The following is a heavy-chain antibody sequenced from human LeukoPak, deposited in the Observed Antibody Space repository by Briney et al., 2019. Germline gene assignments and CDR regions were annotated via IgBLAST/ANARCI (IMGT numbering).Heavy chain of an antibody. D-gene: IGHD6-19*01. V-gene: IGHV4-39*07. J-gene: IGHJ4*02. CDR2: IYHSGST. CDR3: ARIAVAAFDY. Sequence: SETLSLTCTVSGGSISSSSYYWGWIRQPPGKGLEWIGSIYHSGSTNYNPSLKSRVTISVDTSKNQFSLKLSSVTAADTAVYYCARIAVAAFDYWGQGTLVTVSS. CDR1: GGSISSSSYY.